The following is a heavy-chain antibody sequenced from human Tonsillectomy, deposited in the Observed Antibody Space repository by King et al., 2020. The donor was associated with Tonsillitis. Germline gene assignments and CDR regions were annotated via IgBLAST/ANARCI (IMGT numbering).Heavy chain of an antibody. CDR2: ISGSSSTI. J-gene: IGHJ4*02. V-gene: IGHV3-48*02. Sequence: VQLVESGGGLVQPGGSLRLSCAASGFTFSTYSLDWVRQAPGRGLEWVSYISGSSSTIYYAGSVKGRFTISRDNAKNSLYLQTNSLRDEDTAVYYCARRDFEDWGQGTLVTVSS. CDR3: ARRDFED. CDR1: GFTFSTYS.